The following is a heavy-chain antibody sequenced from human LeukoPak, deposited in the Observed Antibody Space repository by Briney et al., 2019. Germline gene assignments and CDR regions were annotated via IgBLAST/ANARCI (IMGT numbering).Heavy chain of an antibody. CDR2: IYYSGST. CDR1: GDSISSYY. J-gene: IGHJ4*02. D-gene: IGHD1-1*01. CDR3: ASSRFSNFYYFDY. V-gene: IGHV4-59*01. Sequence: KPSETLSLTCTVSGDSISSYYWSWIRQPPGKGLEWIGYIYYSGSTIYNPSLKSRVTISVDTSKSQFSLKLSSVTAADTAVYYCASSRFSNFYYFDYWGQGTLVTVSS.